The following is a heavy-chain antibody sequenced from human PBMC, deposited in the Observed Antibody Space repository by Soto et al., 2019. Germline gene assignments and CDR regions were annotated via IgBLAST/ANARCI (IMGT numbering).Heavy chain of an antibody. CDR1: GFTFSSYA. V-gene: IGHV3-23*01. Sequence: GGSLRLSCAASGFTFSSYAMSWVRQAPGKGLEWVSAISGSGGSTYYADSVKGRFTRYRDNSKNTRYLQMNSLRAEDTAVYYCAKAIPHLYYYDSSGYYFDYWGQGTLVTVSS. CDR2: ISGSGGST. D-gene: IGHD3-22*01. J-gene: IGHJ4*02. CDR3: AKAIPHLYYYDSSGYYFDY.